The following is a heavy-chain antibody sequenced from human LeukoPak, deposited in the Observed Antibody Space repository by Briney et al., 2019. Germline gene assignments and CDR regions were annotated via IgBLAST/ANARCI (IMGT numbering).Heavy chain of an antibody. Sequence: GGSLRLSCAASGFTFSSYGMHWVRQAPGKGLEWVAVIWYDGSNKYYADSVKGRFTISRDNSKNTLYLQMNSLRAEDTAVYYCARDRITGTRDPPNYWGQGTLVTVSS. CDR1: GFTFSSYG. V-gene: IGHV3-33*01. CDR3: ARDRITGTRDPPNY. D-gene: IGHD1-20*01. CDR2: IWYDGSNK. J-gene: IGHJ4*02.